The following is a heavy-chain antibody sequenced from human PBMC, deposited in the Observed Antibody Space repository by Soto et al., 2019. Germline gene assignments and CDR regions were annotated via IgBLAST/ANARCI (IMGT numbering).Heavy chain of an antibody. V-gene: IGHV1-8*01. CDR3: AKVSRKGSAIDFDY. CDR1: GYTFSNYD. CDR2: VNPNNGDT. D-gene: IGHD3-10*01. Sequence: QVQLVQSGAELKKPGASVKVSCKASGYTFSNYDMNWVRQATGQGPEWIGWVNPNNGDTGYAQKFKGRVXXTTDISTTTAYMELTSRRSEDTAIYYCAKVSRKGSAIDFDYWGQGTLITVSS. J-gene: IGHJ4*02.